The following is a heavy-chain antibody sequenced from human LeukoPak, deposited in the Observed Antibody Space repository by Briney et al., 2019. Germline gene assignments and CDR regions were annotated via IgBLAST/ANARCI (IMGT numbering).Heavy chain of an antibody. D-gene: IGHD1-1*01. J-gene: IGHJ4*02. CDR1: GYSISRGYH. V-gene: IGHV4-38-2*01. Sequence: SSETLSLTCAVSGYSISRGYHWDWIRQPPGKGLEWIGSIHHSGSTYYNPSLKSRVTISVDTSKNHFSLKLSSVTAADTAVYYCARINWNPDYWGQGTLVTVSS. CDR2: IHHSGST. CDR3: ARINWNPDY.